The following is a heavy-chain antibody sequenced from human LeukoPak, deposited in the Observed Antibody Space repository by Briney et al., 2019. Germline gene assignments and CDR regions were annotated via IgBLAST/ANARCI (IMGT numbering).Heavy chain of an antibody. V-gene: IGHV3-23*01. D-gene: IGHD5-18*01. CDR3: AKDRIRSRDTAVVTYFDY. Sequence: GGSLRLSCAASGFNFSNYGMSWVRQAPGKGLEWVSVISGSGVSTYYADSVKGRFTISRDNSKNTVYLQMNSLRAEDTAVYYCAKDRIRSRDTAVVTYFDYWGQGTLVTVSS. CDR1: GFNFSNYG. J-gene: IGHJ4*02. CDR2: ISGSGVST.